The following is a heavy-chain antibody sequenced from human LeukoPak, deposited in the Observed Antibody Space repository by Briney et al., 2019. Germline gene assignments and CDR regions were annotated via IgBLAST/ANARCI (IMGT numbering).Heavy chain of an antibody. V-gene: IGHV3-23*01. CDR2: ISGSGDAT. J-gene: IGHJ4*02. CDR3: AKHGSGRYFDY. D-gene: IGHD6-19*01. CDR1: GFTFSTYA. Sequence: PGGSLRLSCAASGFTFSTYAFSWVRQTPGKGLEWVSAISGSGDATYYADSVKGRFTISRDNSKSTLFLQANSLRAEDTAVYYCAKHGSGRYFDYWGQGTLVTVSS.